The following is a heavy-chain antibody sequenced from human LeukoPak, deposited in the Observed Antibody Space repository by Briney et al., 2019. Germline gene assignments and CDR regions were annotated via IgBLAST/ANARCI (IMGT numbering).Heavy chain of an antibody. J-gene: IGHJ4*02. CDR3: ARTAVAGTPLTQDY. CDR2: TYYRPKWYN. V-gene: IGHV6-1*01. Sequence: SQTLSLTCAISGDSVSSNSAAWNWIRQSPSRGLEWLGRTYYRPKWYNDYAVSVKSRITINPDTSKNQFSLQLNSVTPEDTAVYYCARTAVAGTPLTQDYWGQGTLVTVSS. D-gene: IGHD6-19*01. CDR1: GDSVSSNSAA.